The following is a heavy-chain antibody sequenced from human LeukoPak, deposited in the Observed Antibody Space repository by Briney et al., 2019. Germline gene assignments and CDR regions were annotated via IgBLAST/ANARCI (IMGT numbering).Heavy chain of an antibody. V-gene: IGHV3-23*01. D-gene: IGHD3-10*01. CDR2: ISGSGGST. CDR1: GFTFSSYA. CDR3: AKGAYGSGSYRPGY. J-gene: IGHJ4*02. Sequence: GGSLRLSCVASGFTFSSYAMSWVRQAPGKGLEWVSAISGSGGSTYYADSVKGRFTISRDNSKNTLYLQMNSLRAEDTAVYYCAKGAYGSGSYRPGYWGQGTLVTVSS.